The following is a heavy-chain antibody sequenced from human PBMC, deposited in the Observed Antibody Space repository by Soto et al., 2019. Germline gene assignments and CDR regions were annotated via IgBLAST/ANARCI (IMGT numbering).Heavy chain of an antibody. CDR1: GFTFDDYA. D-gene: IGHD4-4*01. CDR3: AKARSRLQWDNWFDP. CDR2: ISWNSGSI. Sequence: EVQLVESGGGLVQPGRSLKLSCAASGFTFDDYAMHWVRQAPGKGLEWVSGISWNSGSIGYADSVKGRFTISRDNAKNSLYLQMNSLRAEDTALYYCAKARSRLQWDNWFDPWGQGTLVTVSS. J-gene: IGHJ5*02. V-gene: IGHV3-9*01.